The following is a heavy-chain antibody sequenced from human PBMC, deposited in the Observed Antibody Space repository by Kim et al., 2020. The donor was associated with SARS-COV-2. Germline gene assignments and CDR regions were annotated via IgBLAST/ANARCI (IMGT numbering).Heavy chain of an antibody. Sequence: GGSLRLSCAASGFTFSSYAMSWVRQAPGKGLEWVSAISGSGGSTYYADSVKGRFTISRDNSKNTLYLQMNSLRAEDTAVYYCAKVVAAAGYMHYYYGMDVWGQGTTVTVSS. CDR1: GFTFSSYA. CDR3: AKVVAAAGYMHYYYGMDV. CDR2: ISGSGGST. V-gene: IGHV3-23*01. D-gene: IGHD6-13*01. J-gene: IGHJ6*02.